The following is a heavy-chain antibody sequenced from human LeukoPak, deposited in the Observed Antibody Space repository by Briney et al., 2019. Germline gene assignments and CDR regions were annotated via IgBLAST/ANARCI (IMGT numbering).Heavy chain of an antibody. D-gene: IGHD5-24*01. V-gene: IGHV1-2*02. CDR2: INPNSGGT. CDR1: GYTFTVYY. CDR3: ARMVPVRDGYNIIDY. J-gene: IGHJ4*02. Sequence: GASVKVSCKASGYTFTVYYMHWVRQAPGQGLEWMGWINPNSGGTNYAQKFQGRVTMTRDTSISTAYMELSRLRSDDTAVYYCARMVPVRDGYNIIDYWGQGTLVTVSS.